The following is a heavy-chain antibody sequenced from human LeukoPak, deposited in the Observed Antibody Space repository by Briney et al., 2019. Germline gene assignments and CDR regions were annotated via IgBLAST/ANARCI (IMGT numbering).Heavy chain of an antibody. CDR3: ARGAFGEFQVYYFDY. CDR2: ISYDGSNK. Sequence: GGSLRLSCAASGFTFSSYAMHWVRQAPGTGPEWVAVISYDGSNKYYADSVKGRFTISRDNSKNTLYLQMNSLRAEDTAVYYCARGAFGEFQVYYFDYWGQGTLVTVSS. CDR1: GFTFSSYA. V-gene: IGHV3-30*04. D-gene: IGHD3-10*01. J-gene: IGHJ4*02.